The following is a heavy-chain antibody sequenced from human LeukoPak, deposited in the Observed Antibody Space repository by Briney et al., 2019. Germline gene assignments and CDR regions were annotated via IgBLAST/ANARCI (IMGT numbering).Heavy chain of an antibody. CDR2: IYTSGST. J-gene: IGHJ4*02. V-gene: IGHV4-61*02. D-gene: IGHD3-10*01. CDR3: ARTGQGEYYFDY. Sequence: PSQTLPLTCTVSGGSISSGSYYWSWIRQPAGKGLEWIGRIYTSGSTNYNPSLKSRVTILVDTSKNQFSLKLSSVTAADTAVYYCARTGQGEYYFDYWGQGTLVTVSS. CDR1: GGSISSGSYY.